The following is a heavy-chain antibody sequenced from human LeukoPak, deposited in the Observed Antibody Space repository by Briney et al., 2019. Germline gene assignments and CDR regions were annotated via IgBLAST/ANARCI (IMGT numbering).Heavy chain of an antibody. CDR3: ARESGGVVVPAAYDY. Sequence: GASVKVSCKASGYTFTSYYMHWVRQAPGQGLEWMGIINPSGGSTSYAQKFQGRVTMTRDTSTSTAYMELSSLRSEDTAVYYCARESGGVVVPAAYDYWGQGTLVTVSS. D-gene: IGHD2-2*01. J-gene: IGHJ4*02. CDR1: GYTFTSYY. CDR2: INPSGGST. V-gene: IGHV1-46*01.